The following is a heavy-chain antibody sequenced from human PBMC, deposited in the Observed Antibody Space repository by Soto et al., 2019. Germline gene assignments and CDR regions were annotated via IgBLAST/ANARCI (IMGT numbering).Heavy chain of an antibody. D-gene: IGHD3-10*01. CDR2: IYPGDSDT. CDR1: GYSFTSYW. CDR3: ARLRYFSGSGSYYNPHYFDF. J-gene: IGHJ4*02. V-gene: IGHV5-51*01. Sequence: GGSLKIFCKGSGYSFTSYWIGWGRQMPGKGLEGMGIIYPGDSDTRYSPSFQGQVTISVDKSISTAYLQWSSLKASDTAMYYCARLRYFSGSGSYYNPHYFDFWGQGTLVTVSS.